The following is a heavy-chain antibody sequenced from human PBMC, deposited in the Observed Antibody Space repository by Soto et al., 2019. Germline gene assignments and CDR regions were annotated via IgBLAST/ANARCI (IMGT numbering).Heavy chain of an antibody. J-gene: IGHJ4*02. Sequence: ASVKVSCKASGYTFTDHPIDWVRQAPGQGLQWMGRINPNGGVTYYVQKFVGRVTMIRDTSISTAYMELSRLTSDDTAVYYCARDNRGSLDYWGQGPLVTVS. CDR2: INPNGGVT. D-gene: IGHD6-13*01. CDR3: ARDNRGSLDY. V-gene: IGHV1-2*02. CDR1: GYTFTDHP.